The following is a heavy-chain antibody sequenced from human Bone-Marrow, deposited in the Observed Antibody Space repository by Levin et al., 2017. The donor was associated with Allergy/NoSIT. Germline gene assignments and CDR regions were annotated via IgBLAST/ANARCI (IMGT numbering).Heavy chain of an antibody. CDR2: ISWSSGTI. CDR3: ASGSRGTSFGY. CDR1: GFTFEDYG. Sequence: SLKISCAGSGFTFEDYGMHWVRQAPGKGLEWVAGISWSSGTIGYGDSVKGRFTISRDNAKNSLYLQMNSLRAEDTAVYYCASGSRGTSFGYWGQGTLVTVSS. V-gene: IGHV3-9*01. D-gene: IGHD3-16*01. J-gene: IGHJ4*02.